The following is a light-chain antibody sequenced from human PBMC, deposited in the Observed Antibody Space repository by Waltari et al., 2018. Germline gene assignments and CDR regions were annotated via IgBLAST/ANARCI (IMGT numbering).Light chain of an antibody. CDR1: SSDVGNYNI. J-gene: IGLJ1*01. CDR2: EVT. Sequence: QSGLTQPASVSGSPGQSITISCTGTSSDVGNYNIVSWYQHHPGKAPNLIIHEVTKRTSGVSDRFSASKSANTASLTISGLQTEDEADYYCCSYAGLGTYVFGTGTKVTVL. V-gene: IGLV2-23*02. CDR3: CSYAGLGTYV.